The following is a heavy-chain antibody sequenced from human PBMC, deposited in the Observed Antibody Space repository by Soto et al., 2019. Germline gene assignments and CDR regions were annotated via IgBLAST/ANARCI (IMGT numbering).Heavy chain of an antibody. Sequence: SDTLSLTFPVYCWSFSGHSWTWIRQSPGKGLEWIGDINHIGMVNYSPSLKNRVTISLDTSKNQFSLTLSAVTAADTAMYYCSTTDYVTKGYYRFDPWGQATLVNVSS. CDR3: STTDYVTKGYYRFDP. CDR1: CWSFSGHS. D-gene: IGHD3-22*01. J-gene: IGHJ5*01. CDR2: INHIGMV. V-gene: IGHV4-34*01.